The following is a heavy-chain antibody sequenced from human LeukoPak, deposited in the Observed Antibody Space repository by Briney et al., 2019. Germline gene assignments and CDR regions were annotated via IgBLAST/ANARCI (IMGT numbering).Heavy chain of an antibody. CDR3: AREPLNGGWYWFDP. CDR1: GYTFTGYY. Sequence: ASVKVSCKASGYTFTGYYMHWVRQARGQGIEWMGWINPNSGGTNYAQKFQGRVTMTRDTSISTAYMELSRLRSDDTAVYYCAREPLNGGWYWFDPWGQGTLVTVSS. CDR2: INPNSGGT. D-gene: IGHD2-15*01. V-gene: IGHV1-2*02. J-gene: IGHJ5*02.